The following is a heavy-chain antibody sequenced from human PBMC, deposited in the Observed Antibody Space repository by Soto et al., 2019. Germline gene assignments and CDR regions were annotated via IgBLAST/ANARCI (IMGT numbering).Heavy chain of an antibody. D-gene: IGHD5-12*01. CDR1: GGTFSSYA. CDR2: IIPIFGTA. J-gene: IGHJ4*02. CDR3: AREMATIPAAFDY. V-gene: IGHV1-69*06. Sequence: QVQLVQSGAEVKKPGSSVKVSCKASGGTFSSYAISWVRQAPGQGLEWMGGIIPIFGTANYAQKFQGRVTIPADKATSTAYMELSSLRSEDTDVYYCAREMATIPAAFDYWGPGTLVNVSS.